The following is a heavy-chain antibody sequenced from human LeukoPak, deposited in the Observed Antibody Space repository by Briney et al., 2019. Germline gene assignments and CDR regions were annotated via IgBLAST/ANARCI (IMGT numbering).Heavy chain of an antibody. CDR1: GFTFSSYG. D-gene: IGHD6-19*01. CDR2: ISYDGSNK. V-gene: IGHV3-30*18. CDR3: ANGAVADS. J-gene: IGHJ4*02. Sequence: PGRSLRLSCAASGFTFSSYGMHWVRQAPGKGLEWVAVISYDGSNKYYADSVKGRFTIFRDNSKNTLYLQMNSLRAEDTAVYYCANGAVADSWGQGTLVTVSS.